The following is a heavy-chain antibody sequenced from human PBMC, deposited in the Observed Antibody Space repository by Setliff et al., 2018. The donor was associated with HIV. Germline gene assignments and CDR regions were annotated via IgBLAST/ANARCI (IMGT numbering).Heavy chain of an antibody. J-gene: IGHJ3*02. V-gene: IGHV4-39*07. Sequence: SETLSLTCTVSGASISSSGYYWGWIRQPPGKGLEWIGTIYYSGSTYYNPSLKSRVTISVDTSKNQFSLKLSSVTAADTAVYYCARGQPQGGGTYWSAFDIWGQGTMVTVSS. CDR1: GASISSSGYY. CDR2: IYYSGST. D-gene: IGHD1-26*01. CDR3: ARGQPQGGGTYWSAFDI.